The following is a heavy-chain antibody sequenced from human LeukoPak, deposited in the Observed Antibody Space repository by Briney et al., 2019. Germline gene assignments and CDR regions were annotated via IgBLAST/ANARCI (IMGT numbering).Heavy chain of an antibody. J-gene: IGHJ4*02. D-gene: IGHD1-26*01. Sequence: ASVKVSCKVSGYTLTELSMHWVRQAPGKGLEWMGGFDPEDGETIYAQKFQGRVTMTEDTSTDTAYMELSSLRSEDTAVYYCATELFSPSPPPIQIVGASHSNYWGQGTLVTVSP. CDR3: ATELFSPSPPPIQIVGASHSNY. CDR2: FDPEDGET. CDR1: GYTLTELS. V-gene: IGHV1-24*01.